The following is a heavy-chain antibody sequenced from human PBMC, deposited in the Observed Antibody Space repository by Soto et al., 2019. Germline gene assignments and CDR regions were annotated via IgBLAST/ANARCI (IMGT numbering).Heavy chain of an antibody. CDR2: FDPEDGET. V-gene: IGHV1-24*01. CDR1: GYTLTELS. J-gene: IGHJ5*02. Sequence: AASVKVSCKVSGYTLTELSMHWVRQAPGKGLEWMGGFDPEDGETIYAQKFQGRVTMTEDTSTDTAYMELSSLRSEDTAVYYCATAIFGVVIMRGYWFDPWGQGTLVTVSS. CDR3: ATAIFGVVIMRGYWFDP. D-gene: IGHD3-3*01.